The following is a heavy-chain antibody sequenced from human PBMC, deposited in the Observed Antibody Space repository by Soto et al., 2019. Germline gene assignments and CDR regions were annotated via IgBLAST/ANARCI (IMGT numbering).Heavy chain of an antibody. CDR1: GGSISSGGSY. CDR3: VRYCSTTKCPFDY. V-gene: IGHV4-30-4*01. Sequence: SETLSLTCTVSGGSISSGGSYWGWIRQPPGKGLEWIGYIYYSGNTYLNPSLKSRVTLSVDTSKNQFSLNLSSVTAADTAVYYCVRYCSTTKCPFDYWGQGTLVTVSS. D-gene: IGHD2-2*01. CDR2: IYYSGNT. J-gene: IGHJ4*02.